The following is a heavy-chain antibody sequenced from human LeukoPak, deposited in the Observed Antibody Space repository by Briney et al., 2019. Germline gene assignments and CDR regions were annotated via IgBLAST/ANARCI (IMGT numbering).Heavy chain of an antibody. CDR2: IYYSGST. Sequence: PSETLSLTCTVSGGSISSYYWSWIRQPPGKGLEWIGYIYYSGSTNYNPSLKSRVTISVDTSKNQFSLKLSSMTAADTAVYYCARHYRLEAFDIWGQGTMVTVSS. CDR1: GGSISSYY. J-gene: IGHJ3*02. D-gene: IGHD3-16*02. CDR3: ARHYRLEAFDI. V-gene: IGHV4-59*01.